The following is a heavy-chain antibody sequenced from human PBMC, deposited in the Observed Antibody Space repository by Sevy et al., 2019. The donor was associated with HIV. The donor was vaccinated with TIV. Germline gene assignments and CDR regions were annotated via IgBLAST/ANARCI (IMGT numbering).Heavy chain of an antibody. Sequence: ASVKVSCKASGYTFSNYGINWVRQAPGHGLEWMGWISSYNGNTNYAQKFQGRVTMTIDTPTSTGYMELRSLRSDDTAMYYCARDRVTYSNSCEFDYWGQGTLVTVSS. J-gene: IGHJ4*02. V-gene: IGHV1-18*01. D-gene: IGHD2-2*01. CDR1: GYTFSNYG. CDR3: ARDRVTYSNSCEFDY. CDR2: ISSYNGNT.